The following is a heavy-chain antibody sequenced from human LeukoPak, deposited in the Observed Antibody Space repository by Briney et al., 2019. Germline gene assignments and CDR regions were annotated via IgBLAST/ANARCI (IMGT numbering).Heavy chain of an antibody. Sequence: PSETLSLTCAVYGGSFSGYYWSWIRQPPGKGLEWIGEINHSGSTNYNPSLKSRVTISVDTSKNQFSLKLSSVTAADTAAYYCARVDSGWYPYYFDYWGQGTLVTVSS. D-gene: IGHD6-19*01. CDR3: ARVDSGWYPYYFDY. J-gene: IGHJ4*02. V-gene: IGHV4-34*01. CDR2: INHSGST. CDR1: GGSFSGYY.